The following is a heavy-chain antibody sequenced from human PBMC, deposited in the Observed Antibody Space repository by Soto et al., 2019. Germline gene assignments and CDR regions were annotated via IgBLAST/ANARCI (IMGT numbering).Heavy chain of an antibody. V-gene: IGHV4-4*07. Sequence: SETLSLTCTVSGGSISSYYWSWIRQPAGKGLEWIGRIYTSGSTNYNPSLKSRVTMSVDTSKNQFSLKLSSVTAADTAVYYCARDLDSSGYYSDWFDPWGQGTLVTVS. D-gene: IGHD3-22*01. CDR1: GGSISSYY. CDR3: ARDLDSSGYYSDWFDP. J-gene: IGHJ5*02. CDR2: IYTSGST.